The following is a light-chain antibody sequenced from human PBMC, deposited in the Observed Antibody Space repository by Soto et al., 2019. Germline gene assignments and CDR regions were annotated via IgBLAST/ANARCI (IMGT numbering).Light chain of an antibody. CDR2: EVN. V-gene: IGLV2-11*01. J-gene: IGLJ1*01. CDR1: SSDVGGYNS. CDR3: CSYAGGNYV. Sequence: QSALTQPRSVSGSPGQSVAISCTGTSSDVGGYNSVSWYQQHPGKAPTVMIYEVNKRPSGVPDRFSGSKSGNTASLTISGLQAEDEADYYCCSYAGGNYVFGTGTKLTVL.